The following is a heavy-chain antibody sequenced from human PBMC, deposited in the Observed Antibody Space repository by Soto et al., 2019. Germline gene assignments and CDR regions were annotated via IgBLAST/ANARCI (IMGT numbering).Heavy chain of an antibody. V-gene: IGHV5-10-1*01. CDR3: ARHGRDGYNLAYYYGMDV. J-gene: IGHJ6*02. CDR1: GYSFTSYW. Sequence: PGESLKISCKGSGYSFTSYWISWVRQMPGKGLEWMGRIDPSDSYTNYSPSFQGHVTISADKSISTAYLQWSSLKASDTAMYYCARHGRDGYNLAYYYGMDVWRQGTTVTVSS. D-gene: IGHD5-12*01. CDR2: IDPSDSYT.